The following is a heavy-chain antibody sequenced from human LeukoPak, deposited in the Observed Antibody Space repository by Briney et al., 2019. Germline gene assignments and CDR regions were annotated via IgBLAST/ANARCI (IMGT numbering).Heavy chain of an antibody. D-gene: IGHD3-16*01. CDR1: GGSISSSNW. V-gene: IGHV4-4*02. CDR3: ARDRWQLWGVYDY. CDR2: IYHSGST. Sequence: SETLSLTCAVSGGSISSSNWWSWVRQPPGKGLEWIGEIYHSGSTNYNPSLKSRVTISVDKSKNQFSLKLSSVTAADTAVYYCARDRWQLWGVYDYWGQGTLVTVSS. J-gene: IGHJ4*02.